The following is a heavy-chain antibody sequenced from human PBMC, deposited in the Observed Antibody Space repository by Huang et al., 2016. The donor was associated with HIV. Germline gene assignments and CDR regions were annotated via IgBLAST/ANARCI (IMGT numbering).Heavy chain of an antibody. CDR1: GGSFSGYY. CDR3: ARGQGGYYYYYMDV. J-gene: IGHJ6*03. CDR2: INHSEST. Sequence: QVQLQQWGAGLLRPSETLSHTWAVYGGSFSGYYGTWIRPPPGKGLGWIGEINHSESTNYNPSLKSRVTSSVDTSRNQFSLTLTSVTAADTAVYYCARGQGGYYYYYMDVWGKGTTVTVSS. V-gene: IGHV4-34*01.